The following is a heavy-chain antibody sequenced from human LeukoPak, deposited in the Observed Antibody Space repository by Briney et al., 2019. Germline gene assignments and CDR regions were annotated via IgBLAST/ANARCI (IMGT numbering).Heavy chain of an antibody. CDR3: ASAEIFDFWNGYYYFDY. D-gene: IGHD3-3*01. V-gene: IGHV4-39*07. CDR2: MYYSGNT. Sequence: SETLSLTCSVSGDSITSYSHYWGWIRQPPGKGLEWIGSMYYSGNTYYNPSLKSRVTISVDTSKNQFSLKLSSVTAADTAMFYCASAEIFDFWNGYYYFDYWGQGTLVTVSS. J-gene: IGHJ4*02. CDR1: GDSITSYSHY.